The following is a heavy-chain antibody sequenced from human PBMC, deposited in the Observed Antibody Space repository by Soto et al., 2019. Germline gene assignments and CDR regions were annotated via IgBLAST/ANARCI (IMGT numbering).Heavy chain of an antibody. D-gene: IGHD6-13*01. CDR1: GYTFNKYG. V-gene: IGHV1-18*01. CDR2: ISAFNDYT. J-gene: IGHJ3*01. Sequence: ASVKVSCKASGYTFNKYGFNWVRQAPGQGLEWMGRISAFNDYTNLAQKFQGRLTLTTDASTNTAYMELQVLRSEETAMYYCARGRGVVIPAGTPDAFDVWGQGTMVTVSS. CDR3: ARGRGVVIPAGTPDAFDV.